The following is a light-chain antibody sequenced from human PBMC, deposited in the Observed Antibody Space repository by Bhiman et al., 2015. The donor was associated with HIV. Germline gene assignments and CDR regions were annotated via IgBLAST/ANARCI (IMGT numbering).Light chain of an antibody. J-gene: IGLJ2*01. V-gene: IGLV3-21*04. CDR2: YDS. CDR1: NIEGKT. CDR3: HVWDIRNEHT. Sequence: SYELTQPPSVSVAPGKTARIPCGGDNIEGKTVHWYQQRPGQAPVLVIYYDSERPSGIPERFSGSNSGNTATLTINTVEAGDEADYYCHVWDIRNEHTFGGGTKLTVL.